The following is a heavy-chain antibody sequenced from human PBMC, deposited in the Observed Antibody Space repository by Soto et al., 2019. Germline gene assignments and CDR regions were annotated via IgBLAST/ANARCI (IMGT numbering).Heavy chain of an antibody. D-gene: IGHD6-19*01. J-gene: IGHJ4*02. Sequence: EASVKVSCKASGYTFIHYAIHWVRQAPGQRPEWMGLINPASGNTQYSQNFQGRVTITRDTSASTAYMELSSLRSEDTAVYFCSRTGYSTGLYFYFDYWGQGTLVTVSS. V-gene: IGHV1-3*01. CDR3: SRTGYSTGLYFYFDY. CDR1: GYTFIHYA. CDR2: INPASGNT.